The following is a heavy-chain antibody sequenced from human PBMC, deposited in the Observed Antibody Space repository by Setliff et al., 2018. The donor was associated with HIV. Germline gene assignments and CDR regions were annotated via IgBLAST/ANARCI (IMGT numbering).Heavy chain of an antibody. D-gene: IGHD2-8*02. CDR3: ARAPTGVTNAFDI. Sequence: SQTLSLTCGISGESVCGNSAAGNWIRQSPARGLEWLGRTYYRPKWYNDFAPSMKSRMPINPDTSKNQFSLNVSFVTAADTAVYYCARAPTGVTNAFDIWGQGTMVTVSS. V-gene: IGHV6-1*01. CDR1: GESVCGNSAA. J-gene: IGHJ3*02. CDR2: TYYRPKWYN.